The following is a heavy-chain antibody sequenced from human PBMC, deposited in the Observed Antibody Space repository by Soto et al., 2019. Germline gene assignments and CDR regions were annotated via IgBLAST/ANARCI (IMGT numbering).Heavy chain of an antibody. CDR2: VNPILAMS. V-gene: IGHV1-69*02. J-gene: IGHJ4*02. Sequence: GASVKVSCKASGYTFSSYSFSWVRQVPGQGFEWVGRVNPILAMSSSAHKFQGRVSMFADKSTGTAYMELRSLRSDDTAVYYCATSYGSGSSPFDYWGQGTLVTVSS. CDR3: ATSYGSGSSPFDY. CDR1: GYTFSSYS. D-gene: IGHD3-10*01.